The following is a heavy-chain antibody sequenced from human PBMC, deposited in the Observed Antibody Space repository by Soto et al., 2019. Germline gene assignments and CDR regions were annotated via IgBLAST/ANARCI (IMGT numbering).Heavy chain of an antibody. J-gene: IGHJ6*02. CDR1: EGSSRGGGYY. CDR3: ARMRRVEMATISPLGYYYYGMDV. Sequence: SDTSTVAEGSSRGGGYYRSWIRQHPGKGLEWIGYIYYSGSTYYNPSLKSRVTISVDTSKNQFSLKLSSVTAADTAVYYCARMRRVEMATISPLGYYYYGMDVWGQGTTVTV. V-gene: IGHV4-31*03. CDR2: IYYSGST. D-gene: IGHD5-12*01.